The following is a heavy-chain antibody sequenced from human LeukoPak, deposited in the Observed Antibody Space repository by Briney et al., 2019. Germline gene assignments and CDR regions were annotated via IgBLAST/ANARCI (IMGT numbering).Heavy chain of an antibody. CDR2: IYHSGST. J-gene: IGHJ5*02. CDR3: ARGVITIFGVEWGAFDP. D-gene: IGHD3-3*01. V-gene: IGHV4-30-2*01. CDR1: GGSISSGGYS. Sequence: PSQTLSLTCAVSGGSISSGGYSWSWIRQPPGKGLEWIGYIYHSGSTYYNPSLKSRVTISVDRSENQFSLKLSSVTAADTAVYYCARGVITIFGVEWGAFDPWGQGILVTVSS.